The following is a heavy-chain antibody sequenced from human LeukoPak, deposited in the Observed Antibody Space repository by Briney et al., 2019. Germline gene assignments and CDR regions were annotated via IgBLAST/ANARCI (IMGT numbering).Heavy chain of an antibody. Sequence: SETLSLTCTASGGSISSYYWSWIRQPPGKGLEWIGYIYYSGSTNNNPSLKSRVTISVDTSKNQFSLKMSSVTAADTAVYYCSRGEITMVRGVISFQHWGQGTLVTVSS. D-gene: IGHD3-10*01. J-gene: IGHJ1*01. CDR3: SRGEITMVRGVISFQH. CDR1: GGSISSYY. V-gene: IGHV4-59*01. CDR2: IYYSGST.